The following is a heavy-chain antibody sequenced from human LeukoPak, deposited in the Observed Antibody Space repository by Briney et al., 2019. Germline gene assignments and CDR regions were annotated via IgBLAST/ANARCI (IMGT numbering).Heavy chain of an antibody. CDR2: IYYSGST. CDR3: ARDRDGYNIVYFDY. CDR1: GGSISSYY. Sequence: KPSETLSLTCTVSGGSISSYYWSWIRQPPGKGLEWIGYIYYSGSTNYNPSLKSRVTISVDTSKNQFSLKLSSVTAADTAVYFCARDRDGYNIVYFDYWGQGTLVTVSS. J-gene: IGHJ4*02. D-gene: IGHD5-12*01. V-gene: IGHV4-59*12.